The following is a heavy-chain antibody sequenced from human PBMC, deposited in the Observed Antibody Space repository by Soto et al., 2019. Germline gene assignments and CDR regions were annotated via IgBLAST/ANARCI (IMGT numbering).Heavy chain of an antibody. V-gene: IGHV4-61*08. CDR2: IYYSGST. CDR1: GGSISSGGYS. J-gene: IGHJ4*02. D-gene: IGHD4-17*01. CDR3: ARNERLRPYYFDY. Sequence: SETLSLTCTVSGGSISSGGYSWSWIRQPPGKGLEWIGYIYYSGSTNYNPSLKSRVTISVDTSKNQFSLKLSSVTAADTAVYYCARNERLRPYYFDYWGQGTLVTVSS.